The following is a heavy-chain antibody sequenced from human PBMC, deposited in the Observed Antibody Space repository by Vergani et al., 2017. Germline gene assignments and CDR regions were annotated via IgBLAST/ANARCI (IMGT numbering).Heavy chain of an antibody. CDR1: GGSISSSSYY. Sequence: QVQLQESGPGLVKPSQTLSLTCTVSGGSISSSSYYWGWIRQPPGKGLEWIGSIYYSGSTYYNPSLKSRVTISVDTSKNQFSLKLSSVTAADTAVYYCARQGGYCSSTSCAEVLFDYWGQGTLVTVSS. J-gene: IGHJ4*02. V-gene: IGHV4-39*01. CDR2: IYYSGST. D-gene: IGHD2-2*01. CDR3: ARQGGYCSSTSCAEVLFDY.